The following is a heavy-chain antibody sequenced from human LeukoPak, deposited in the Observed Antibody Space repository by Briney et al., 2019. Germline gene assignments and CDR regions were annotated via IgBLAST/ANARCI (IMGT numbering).Heavy chain of an antibody. Sequence: GASVTVSCKASGYTFNGYYIHWVRQAPEQGLEWVGRINPNSGGTNYAQRFQDRVTMTRDTSISTAYMELSRLRSDDTAVYYCAREWLYYGHAFDIWGQGTMVTVS. V-gene: IGHV1-2*06. D-gene: IGHD2-8*01. CDR1: GYTFNGYY. J-gene: IGHJ3*02. CDR3: AREWLYYGHAFDI. CDR2: INPNSGGT.